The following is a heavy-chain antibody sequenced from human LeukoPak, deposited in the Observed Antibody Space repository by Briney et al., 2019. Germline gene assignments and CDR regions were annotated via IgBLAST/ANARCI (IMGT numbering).Heavy chain of an antibody. D-gene: IGHD3-22*01. J-gene: IGHJ4*02. V-gene: IGHV4-30-4*08. CDR2: IYYSGST. Sequence: SQTLSLTCTVSGGSISNGDYYWNWIRQPPGKGLEWIGYIYYSGSTYYNPSLKSRVTISVDTSKNQFSLKLSSVTAADTAVYYCARDSLGLLSTGNWGQGTLVTVSS. CDR1: GGSISNGDYY. CDR3: ARDSLGLLSTGN.